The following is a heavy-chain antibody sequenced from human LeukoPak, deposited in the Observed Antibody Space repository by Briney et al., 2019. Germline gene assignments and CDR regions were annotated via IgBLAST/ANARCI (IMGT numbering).Heavy chain of an antibody. CDR3: ARSSVSYSSSWEFDY. V-gene: IGHV4-4*07. CDR1: GGSISSYY. J-gene: IGHJ4*02. D-gene: IGHD6-13*01. CDR2: IYTSGST. Sequence: PSETLSLTCTVSGGSISSYYWSWIRQPAGKGLEWIGRIYTSGSTNYNPSLKSRVTMSVDTSKNQFSLKLSSVTAVDTAVYYCARSSVSYSSSWEFDYWGQGTLVTVSS.